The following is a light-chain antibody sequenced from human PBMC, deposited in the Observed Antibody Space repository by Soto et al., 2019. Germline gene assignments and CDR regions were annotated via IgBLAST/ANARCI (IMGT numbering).Light chain of an antibody. CDR1: SSNIGSNY. CDR2: KND. J-gene: IGLJ2*01. CDR3: AAWDDSLSGVE. Sequence: QAVVTQPPSASGTPGQRVTISCSGSSSNIGSNYVYWYQRLPGTAPKLLIYKNDQRPSGVPDRFSGSKSGTSASLAISGLRSEDEADYYCAAWDDSLSGVEFGGGTKLTVL. V-gene: IGLV1-47*01.